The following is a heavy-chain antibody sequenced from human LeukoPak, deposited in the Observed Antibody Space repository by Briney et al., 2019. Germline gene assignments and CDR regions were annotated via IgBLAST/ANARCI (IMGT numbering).Heavy chain of an antibody. CDR3: ARDFNWFDP. CDR2: IYYSGST. V-gene: IGHV4-59*01. J-gene: IGHJ5*02. Sequence: SETLSLTCTVSGGSISSYYWSWIRQPPGKGLEWIGYIYYSGSTSYNPSLKSRVTISVDTSKNQFSLKLSSVTAADTAVYYCARDFNWFDPWGQGTLVTVSS. CDR1: GGSISSYY.